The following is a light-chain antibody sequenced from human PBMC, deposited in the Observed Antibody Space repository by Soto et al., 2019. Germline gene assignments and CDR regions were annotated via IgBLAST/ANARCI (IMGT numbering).Light chain of an antibody. CDR1: QSVSSN. V-gene: IGKV3-15*01. CDR2: GAS. CDR3: QQYNDWAPIT. Sequence: EIVMTQSPATLSVSPGERATLSCRASQSVSSNLAWYQQKPGQAPRLLIYGASTMATGIPARFSGSGSGTELTLTISSLQSEDFAVYYCQQYNDWAPITFGQGTRVEIK. J-gene: IGKJ5*01.